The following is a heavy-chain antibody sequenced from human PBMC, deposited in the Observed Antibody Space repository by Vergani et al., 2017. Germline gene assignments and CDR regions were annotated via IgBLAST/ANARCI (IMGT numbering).Heavy chain of an antibody. CDR1: GFTFSSYS. CDR3: ARGYGSGSCGDY. CDR2: ISSSSSYI. D-gene: IGHD3-10*01. V-gene: IGHV3-21*01. Sequence: EVQLVESGGGLVKPGGSLRLSCAASGFTFSSYSMNWVRQAPGKGLEWVSSISSSSSYIYYADSVKGRFTISRDNAKNSLYLRMNSLRAEDTAVYYCARGYGSGSCGDYWGQGTLVTVSS. J-gene: IGHJ4*02.